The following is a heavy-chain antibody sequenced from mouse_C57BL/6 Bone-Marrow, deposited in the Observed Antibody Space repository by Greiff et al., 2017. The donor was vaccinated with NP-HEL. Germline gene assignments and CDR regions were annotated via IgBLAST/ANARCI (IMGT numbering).Heavy chain of an antibody. J-gene: IGHJ4*01. V-gene: IGHV1-42*01. CDR1: GYSFPGYY. Sequence: EVQLQQSGPELVQPGASVTISCKASGYSFPGYYMNWVKHSPEKSLEWIGEINPSTGGTTYNQKFKAKATLTVDKSSSTAYMQLKSLTSEDSAVYYCARGGVYGSSQYYAMDYWGQGTSVTVSS. D-gene: IGHD1-1*01. CDR3: ARGGVYGSSQYYAMDY. CDR2: INPSTGGT.